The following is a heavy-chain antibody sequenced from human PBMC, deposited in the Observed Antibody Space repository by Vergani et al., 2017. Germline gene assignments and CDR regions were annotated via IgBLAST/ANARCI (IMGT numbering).Heavy chain of an antibody. V-gene: IGHV3-23*01. D-gene: IGHD4-23*01. CDR1: GFTFSSYA. Sequence: EVQLLESGGGLVQPGGSLRLSCAASGFTFSSYAMSWVRQAPGKGLEWVSAISGSGGSTYYADSVKGRFTISRDNSKNKLYLQMNSLRAEDTAVYYCAKALSRSGLRWYDFVYWGQGTLVTVSS. CDR3: AKALSRSGLRWYDFVY. J-gene: IGHJ4*02. CDR2: ISGSGGST.